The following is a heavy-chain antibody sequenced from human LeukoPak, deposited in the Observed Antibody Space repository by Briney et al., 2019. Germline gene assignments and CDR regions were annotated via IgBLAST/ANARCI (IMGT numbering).Heavy chain of an antibody. CDR1: GYTFTSYD. V-gene: IGHV1-69*05. J-gene: IGHJ5*02. Sequence: ASVKVSCKASGYTFTSYDINWVRQTPGQGLEWMGGIIPIFGTANYAQRFQGRVTITTDESTSTAYMELSSLRSEDTAVYYCARYRVSSIAARPDKWFDPWGQGTLVTVSS. D-gene: IGHD6-6*01. CDR3: ARYRVSSIAARPDKWFDP. CDR2: IIPIFGTA.